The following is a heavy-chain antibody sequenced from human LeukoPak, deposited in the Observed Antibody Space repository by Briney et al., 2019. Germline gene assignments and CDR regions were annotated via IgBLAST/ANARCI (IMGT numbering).Heavy chain of an antibody. J-gene: IGHJ3*02. V-gene: IGHV3-30-3*01. CDR2: ISYDGTKK. Sequence: GGSLRLSCVASGFTFSNYAMHWVRQAPGKGLEWMAVISYDGTKKYYADSVKGRFTVSRDYSKKTLYLQMNSLRGEDTALYYCARGYSSTWPDAFDIWGQGTMVTVSS. CDR1: GFTFSNYA. D-gene: IGHD6-13*01. CDR3: ARGYSSTWPDAFDI.